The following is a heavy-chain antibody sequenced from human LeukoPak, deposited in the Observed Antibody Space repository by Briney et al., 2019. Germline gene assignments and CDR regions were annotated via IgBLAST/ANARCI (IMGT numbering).Heavy chain of an antibody. CDR2: IYTSGST. V-gene: IGHV4-61*02. D-gene: IGHD1-26*01. CDR1: GDSISSGDYY. CDR3: ARAEYSGSYWFDP. Sequence: SETLSLTCTVSGDSISSGDYYWSWIRQPAGKGLEWIGRIYTSGSTNYNPSLKSRVTFSVDTSKNQFSLRLSSVTAADTAVYYCARAEYSGSYWFDPWGYGILVTVSS. J-gene: IGHJ5*02.